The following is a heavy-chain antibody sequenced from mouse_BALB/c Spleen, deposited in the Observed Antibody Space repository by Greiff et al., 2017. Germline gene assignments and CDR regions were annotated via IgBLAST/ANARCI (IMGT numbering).Heavy chain of an antibody. CDR3: AKAPNNYYGSRGTGYLDY. Sequence: QVQLKESGAELARPGASVKMSCKASGYTFTSYTMHWVKQRPGQGLEWIGYINPSSGYTNYNQKFKDKATLTADNSSSTAYMQLSSLTSEDSAVYYCAKAPNNYYGSRGTGYLDYWGQGTTLTVSS. D-gene: IGHD1-1*01. V-gene: IGHV1-4*01. J-gene: IGHJ2*01. CDR1: GYTFTSYT. CDR2: INPSSGYT.